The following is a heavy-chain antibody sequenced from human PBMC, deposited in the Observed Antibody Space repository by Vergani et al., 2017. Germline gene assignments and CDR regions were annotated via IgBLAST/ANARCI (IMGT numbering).Heavy chain of an antibody. CDR2: IYYSGST. J-gene: IGHJ4*02. Sequence: QVQLQQWGAGLLKPSQTLSLTCTVSGGSISSGGYYWSWIRQHPGKGLEWIGYIYYSGSTYYNPSLKSRVTISVDTSKNQFSLKLSSVTAADTAVYYCARGLVVPAAPLDYWGQGTLVTVSS. CDR1: GGSISSGGYY. V-gene: IGHV4-31*03. CDR3: ARGLVVPAAPLDY. D-gene: IGHD2-2*01.